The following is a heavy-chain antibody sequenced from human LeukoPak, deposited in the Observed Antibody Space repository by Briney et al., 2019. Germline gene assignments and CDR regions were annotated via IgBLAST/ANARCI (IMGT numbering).Heavy chain of an antibody. CDR2: IYYSGST. V-gene: IGHV4-59*01. CDR1: GGSFSGYY. Sequence: SETLSLTCAVYGGSFSGYYWSWIRQPPGKGLEWIGYIYYSGSTYYNPSLKSRVTISVDTSKNQFSLKLSSVTAADTAVYYCARGRSGGTYWGQGTLVTVSS. CDR3: ARGRSGGTY. J-gene: IGHJ4*02. D-gene: IGHD2-15*01.